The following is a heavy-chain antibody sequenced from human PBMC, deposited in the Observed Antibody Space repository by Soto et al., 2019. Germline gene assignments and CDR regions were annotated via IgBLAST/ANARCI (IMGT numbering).Heavy chain of an antibody. D-gene: IGHD3-10*01. CDR2: ISYDGSNK. V-gene: IGHV3-30*18. CDR1: GFTFSSYG. CDR3: AKAHYGSGSYYDYGMDV. Sequence: QVQLVESGGGVVQPGRSLRLSCAASGFTFSSYGMHWVRQAPGKGLEWVAVISYDGSNKYYADSVKGRFTISRDNSKNTLYLQMNSLRAEDTAVYYCAKAHYGSGSYYDYGMDVWGQGNTVTVSS. J-gene: IGHJ6*02.